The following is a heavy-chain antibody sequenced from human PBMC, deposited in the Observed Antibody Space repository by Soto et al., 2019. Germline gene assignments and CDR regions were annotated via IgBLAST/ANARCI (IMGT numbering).Heavy chain of an antibody. V-gene: IGHV1-3*05. CDR1: GYTFTSYA. CDR3: ARAPSWWYFDL. Sequence: QVQLVQSGAEEKKPGASVKVSCKASGYTFTSYAMHWVRQAPGQRLEWMGWITAGNGNTKYSQKFQGRVTITRDTPASTAYMELSSLRSEDTAVYYCARAPSWWYFDLWGRGTLVTVSS. J-gene: IGHJ2*01. CDR2: ITAGNGNT.